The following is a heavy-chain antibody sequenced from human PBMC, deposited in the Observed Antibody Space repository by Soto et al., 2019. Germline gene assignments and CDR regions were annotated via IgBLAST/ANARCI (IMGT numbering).Heavy chain of an antibody. CDR3: TRDAPLWFGELSH. J-gene: IGHJ4*02. Sequence: PSEPLSLTCTVIGRSITDPIYYWSWIRQHSGKGLEWIGNINYSGSTNYNPSLKGRVTMSLDTSKNQFSLKLNSVTAADTAIYYCTRDAPLWFGELSHWGQG. CDR1: GRSITDPIYY. V-gene: IGHV4-31*03. CDR2: INYSGST. D-gene: IGHD3-10*01.